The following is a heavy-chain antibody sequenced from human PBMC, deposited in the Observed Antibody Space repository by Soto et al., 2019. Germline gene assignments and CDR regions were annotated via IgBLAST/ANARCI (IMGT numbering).Heavy chain of an antibody. Sequence: SETLSLTCTVSGGSISSSSYYWGWIRQPPGKGLEWIGSIYYSGSTYYNPSLKSRVTISVDTSKNQFSLRLSSVTAADTAIYYCATRITVFGLLIPPFDQWGQGTQVSGS. J-gene: IGHJ5*02. V-gene: IGHV4-39*01. CDR2: IYYSGST. CDR3: ATRITVFGLLIPPFDQ. D-gene: IGHD3-3*01. CDR1: GGSISSSSYY.